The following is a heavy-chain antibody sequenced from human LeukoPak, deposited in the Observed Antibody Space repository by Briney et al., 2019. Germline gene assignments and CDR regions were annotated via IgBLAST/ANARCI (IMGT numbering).Heavy chain of an antibody. CDR2: ISSSSSTI. D-gene: IGHD3-10*01. CDR3: ARGRNYGSGDY. J-gene: IGHJ4*02. Sequence: GGSLRLSCAASGFTFSSYSMNWVRQAPGKGLEWVSYISSSSSTIYYADSVKGRITISRDNAKNSLYLQMNSLRVEDTAVYYCARGRNYGSGDYWGQGTLVTVSS. V-gene: IGHV3-48*04. CDR1: GFTFSSYS.